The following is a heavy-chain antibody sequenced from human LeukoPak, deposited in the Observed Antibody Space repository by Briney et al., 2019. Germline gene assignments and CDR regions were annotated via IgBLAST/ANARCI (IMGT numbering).Heavy chain of an antibody. CDR3: ARDSAYYTPDNWCDP. V-gene: IGHV1-2*02. CDR1: GYTFTGYY. D-gene: IGHD3-22*01. CDR2: INPKSGST. Sequence: GASVKVSCKASGYTFTGYYMRWVRQAPGQGLEWMGWINPKSGSTNYAQKFQGRVTMTRDTSISTTYMELSRLTPDDTAVYYCARDSAYYTPDNWCDPWGQGTLVTVSS. J-gene: IGHJ5*02.